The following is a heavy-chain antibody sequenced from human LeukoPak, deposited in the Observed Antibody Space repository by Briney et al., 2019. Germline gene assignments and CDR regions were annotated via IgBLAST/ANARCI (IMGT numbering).Heavy chain of an antibody. CDR2: IKSKTDGGTT. V-gene: IGHV3-15*01. CDR1: GFTFNNYW. J-gene: IGHJ6*03. D-gene: IGHD3-3*01. CDR3: TTAVLRFLEWLDYDTYYYYYMDV. Sequence: PGGSLRLSCAASGFTFNNYWMTWVRQAPGKGLEWVGRIKSKTDGGTTDYAAPVKGRFTISRDDSKNTLYLQMNSLKTEDTAVYYCTTAVLRFLEWLDYDTYYYYYMDVWGKGTTVTVSS.